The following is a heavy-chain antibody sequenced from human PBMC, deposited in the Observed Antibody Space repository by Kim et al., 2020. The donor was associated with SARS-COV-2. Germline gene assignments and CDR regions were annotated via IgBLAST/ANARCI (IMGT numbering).Heavy chain of an antibody. Sequence: GGSLRLSCAASGFTFSSYGMHWVRQAPGKGLEWVAVISYDGSNKYYADSVKGRFTISRDNSKNTLYLQMNSLRAEDTAVYYCAKSTTAVGYNYPDFDYWGRGTLVTVSS. V-gene: IGHV3-30*18. CDR2: ISYDGSNK. D-gene: IGHD5-12*01. J-gene: IGHJ4*02. CDR3: AKSTTAVGYNYPDFDY. CDR1: GFTFSSYG.